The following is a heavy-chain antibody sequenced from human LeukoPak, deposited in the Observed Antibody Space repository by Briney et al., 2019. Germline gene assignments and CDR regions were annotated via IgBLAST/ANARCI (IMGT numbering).Heavy chain of an antibody. D-gene: IGHD5-12*01. CDR1: GYTFTCYF. CDR2: VNPNNGDT. V-gene: IGHV1-2*02. J-gene: IGHJ4*02. CDR3: SRDIGRSGYDGGFDY. Sequence: ASVTVSCKASGYTFTCYFIHWVRRAPGQGLEWRGWVNPNNGDTKYAQKFQGRVTVTRDTSISTAYMELSRLRSDHTAVYYCSRDIGRSGYDGGFDYWGQGALVTASS.